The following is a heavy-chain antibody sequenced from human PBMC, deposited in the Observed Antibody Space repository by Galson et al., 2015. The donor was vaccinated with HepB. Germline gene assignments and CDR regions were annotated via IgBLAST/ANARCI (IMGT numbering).Heavy chain of an antibody. CDR3: ARGPSESMITFGGVIVIERLYYFDY. CDR2: INPSGGST. CDR1: GYTFTSYY. Sequence: SVKVSCKASGYTFTSYYMHWVRQAPGQGLEWMGIINPSGGSTSYAQKFQGRVTMTRDTSTSTVYMELSSLRSEDTAVYYCARGPSESMITFGGVIVIERLYYFDYWGQGTLVTVSS. V-gene: IGHV1-46*03. D-gene: IGHD3-16*02. J-gene: IGHJ4*02.